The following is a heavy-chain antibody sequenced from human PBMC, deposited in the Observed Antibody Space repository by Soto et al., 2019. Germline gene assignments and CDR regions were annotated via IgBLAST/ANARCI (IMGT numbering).Heavy chain of an antibody. J-gene: IGHJ4*02. D-gene: IGHD3-22*01. V-gene: IGHV1-2*04. CDR1: GYTFTSYA. Sequence: ASVKVSCKASGYTFTSYAMHWVRQAPGQRLEWMGWINPGSGGTKYAQKFQGWVTMTRDTSISTAYMELSRLRSDDTAVYYCARARDGYLDYWGQGTLVTVSS. CDR3: ARARDGYLDY. CDR2: INPGSGGT.